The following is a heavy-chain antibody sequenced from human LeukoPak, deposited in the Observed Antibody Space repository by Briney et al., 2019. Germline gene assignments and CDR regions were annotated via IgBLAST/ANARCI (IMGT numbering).Heavy chain of an antibody. CDR2: ISGSGGST. D-gene: IGHD3-9*01. J-gene: IGHJ4*02. CDR1: GFTFSSYA. CDR3: AKAGSVSDILTGYYFDY. Sequence: SGGSLRLSCAASGFTFSSYAMSWVRQAPGKGLEWVSAISGSGGSTYYADSVKGRFTISRDNSKNTLYLQMNSLRAEDTAVYYCAKAGSVSDILTGYYFDYWGQGTLVTVSS. V-gene: IGHV3-23*01.